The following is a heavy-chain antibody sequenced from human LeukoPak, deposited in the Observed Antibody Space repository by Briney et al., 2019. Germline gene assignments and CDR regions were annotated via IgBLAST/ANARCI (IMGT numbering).Heavy chain of an antibody. D-gene: IGHD3-10*01. J-gene: IGHJ4*02. CDR2: ISSSSSYI. CDR1: GFTFSSYS. CDR3: VSPYGSGSYPPCY. Sequence: GGSLRLSCAASGFTFSSYSMNWVRQAPGKELEWVSSISSSSSYIYYADSVKGRFTISRDNAKNSLYLQMNSLRAEDTAVYYCVSPYGSGSYPPCYWGQGTLVTVSS. V-gene: IGHV3-21*01.